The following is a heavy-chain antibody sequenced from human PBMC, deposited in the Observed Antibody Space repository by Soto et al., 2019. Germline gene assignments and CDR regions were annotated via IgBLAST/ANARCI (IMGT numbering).Heavy chain of an antibody. D-gene: IGHD3-22*01. CDR1: GFTFSSYA. V-gene: IGHV3-23*01. Sequence: QPGGSLRLSCAASGFTFSSYAMSWVRQAPGKGLEWVSAISGSGGSTYYADSVKGRFTISRDNSKNTLYLEINSLRAEDTAVYYCAKNHNYYDRSGHYYGDGGFDYWGQGTRVTVSS. CDR3: AKNHNYYDRSGHYYGDGGFDY. J-gene: IGHJ4*02. CDR2: ISGSGGST.